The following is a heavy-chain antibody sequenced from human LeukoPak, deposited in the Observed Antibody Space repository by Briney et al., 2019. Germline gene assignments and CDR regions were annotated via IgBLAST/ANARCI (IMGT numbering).Heavy chain of an antibody. CDR3: ARGEYGDYRNYYYYMDV. V-gene: IGHV4-59*01. CDR1: GGSISSYY. D-gene: IGHD4-17*01. J-gene: IGHJ6*03. Sequence: SETLSLTCTVSGGSISSYYWSWIRQPPGKGLEWIGYIYYSGSTNYNPSLKSRVTISVDTSKNQFSLKLSSVTAADTAVYYCARGEYGDYRNYYYYMDVWGKGTTVTVSS. CDR2: IYYSGST.